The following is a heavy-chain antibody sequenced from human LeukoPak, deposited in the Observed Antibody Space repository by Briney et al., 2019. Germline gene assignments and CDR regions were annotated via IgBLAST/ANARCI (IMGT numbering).Heavy chain of an antibody. J-gene: IGHJ4*02. Sequence: SETLSLTCTVSGASISSYYWSWIRQPPGKGLEWIGYIYYSGSTYYNPSLQSRVTISVDTSNNQFSLKLSSVTAADTAVYYCASTNITMTAHFDSWGQGTLVTVSS. CDR1: GASISSYY. D-gene: IGHD2-21*02. V-gene: IGHV4-59*01. CDR2: IYYSGST. CDR3: ASTNITMTAHFDS.